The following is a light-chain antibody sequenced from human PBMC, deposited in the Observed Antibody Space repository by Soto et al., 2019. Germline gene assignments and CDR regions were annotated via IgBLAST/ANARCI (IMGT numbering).Light chain of an antibody. Sequence: EIVMTHSPATLSVSPGERATLSCRASQSLSSNLAWYQHKPGQAPRLLIYGASTRYTGIPARFSVSGSGTEFTLTISSLQSDDVAVYYCLQYNHWLFTFGPGTKVDVK. CDR1: QSLSSN. CDR3: LQYNHWLFT. J-gene: IGKJ3*01. CDR2: GAS. V-gene: IGKV3-15*01.